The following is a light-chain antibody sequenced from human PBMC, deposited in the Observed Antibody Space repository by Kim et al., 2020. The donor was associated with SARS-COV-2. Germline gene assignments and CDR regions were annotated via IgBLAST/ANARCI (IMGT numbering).Light chain of an antibody. CDR1: KSVGSSD. CDR3: QQYGSSHYT. V-gene: IGKV3-20*01. CDR2: DIS. J-gene: IGKJ2*01. Sequence: LSTGKSATLAWRASKSVGSSDLAWYQQKPGKAPRLLIYDISSRATGIPDRFSGSGSETDFTLTISRLEPEDFAVYYCQQYGSSHYTFSQGTKLGI.